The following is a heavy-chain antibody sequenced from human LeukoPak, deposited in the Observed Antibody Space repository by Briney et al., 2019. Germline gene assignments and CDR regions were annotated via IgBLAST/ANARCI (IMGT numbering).Heavy chain of an antibody. J-gene: IGHJ5*02. CDR2: IKQDGSEK. CDR3: ARGVTSAT. CDR1: GFTFSNYW. Sequence: GGSLRLSCAASGFTFSNYWMPWVRQAPGKGLEWVANIKQDGSEKNYVDSVKGRFTISRDNTENSLFLQMNSLRVEDTAVYYCARGVTSATWGQRTLVTVSS. V-gene: IGHV3-7*01. D-gene: IGHD3-10*01.